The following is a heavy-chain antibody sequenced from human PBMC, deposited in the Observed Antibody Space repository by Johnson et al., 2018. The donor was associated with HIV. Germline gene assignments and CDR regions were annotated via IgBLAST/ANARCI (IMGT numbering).Heavy chain of an antibody. J-gene: IGHJ3*02. D-gene: IGHD6-13*01. V-gene: IGHV3-23*04. Sequence: VKLVESGGGLVQPGRSLRLSCAASGFTFSSYAMSWVRQAPGKGLEWVSAISGSGGSTYYADSVKGRFTISRDNSKNTLYLQMNSLRAEDTAVYYCTTDRAAARDAFDIWGQGTMVTVSS. CDR2: ISGSGGST. CDR1: GFTFSSYA. CDR3: TTDRAAARDAFDI.